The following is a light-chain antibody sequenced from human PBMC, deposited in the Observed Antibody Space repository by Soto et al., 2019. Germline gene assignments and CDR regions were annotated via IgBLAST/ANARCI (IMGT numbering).Light chain of an antibody. J-gene: IGKJ5*01. CDR2: AAS. CDR3: QQSYSTRIT. Sequence: DIQITQSPSSVSASVGDRVTITCRASQGISSWLDWYQQKPGKAPKLLSYAASSLQSGVPSRFSGSGSGTDFTLTISSLQPEDFATYYCQQSYSTRITFGQGTRLEI. V-gene: IGKV1-39*01. CDR1: QGISSW.